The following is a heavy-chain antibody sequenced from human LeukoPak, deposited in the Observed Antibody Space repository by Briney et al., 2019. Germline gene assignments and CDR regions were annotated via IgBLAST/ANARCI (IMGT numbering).Heavy chain of an antibody. D-gene: IGHD6-6*01. CDR3: ARGQREYSSSSRYFDY. Sequence: SETLSLTCTVSGGSISSYYWSWIRQPPGKGLEWIGYIDYSGSTNYNPSLKSRVTISVETSKNQFSLKLSSVTAADTAVYYCARGQREYSSSSRYFDYWGQGTLVTVSS. CDR1: GGSISSYY. J-gene: IGHJ4*02. V-gene: IGHV4-59*01. CDR2: IDYSGST.